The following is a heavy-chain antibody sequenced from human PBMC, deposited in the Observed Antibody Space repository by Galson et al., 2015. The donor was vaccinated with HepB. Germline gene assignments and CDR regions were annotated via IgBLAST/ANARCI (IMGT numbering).Heavy chain of an antibody. CDR2: IKQDGSEK. CDR3: ARYGYHPLVRGYGMRYAFDI. V-gene: IGHV3-7*03. J-gene: IGHJ3*02. Sequence: SLRLSCAASGFTFSRYWMSWVRQAPGKGLEWVANIKQDGSEKYYVDSVKGRFTISRDNAKNSLYLQMNSLRAEDTAVYYCARYGYHPLVRGYGMRYAFDICGQRTMVTVSS. CDR1: GFTFSRYW. D-gene: IGHD3-10*01.